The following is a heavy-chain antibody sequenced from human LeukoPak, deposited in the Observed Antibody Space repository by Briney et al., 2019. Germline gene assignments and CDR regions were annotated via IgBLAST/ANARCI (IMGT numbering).Heavy chain of an antibody. CDR2: ISSSSSTI. Sequence: PGGSLRLSCAASGFPFSSYSMNWVRQPPGKGLEWVSYISSSSSTIYYADSVKGRFTMSRDNAKNSLYLQMNSLGDEDTAVYYCTRGKYFEYLDYWGQGTRVTVSS. CDR3: TRGKYFEYLDY. J-gene: IGHJ4*02. D-gene: IGHD3-9*01. V-gene: IGHV3-48*02. CDR1: GFPFSSYS.